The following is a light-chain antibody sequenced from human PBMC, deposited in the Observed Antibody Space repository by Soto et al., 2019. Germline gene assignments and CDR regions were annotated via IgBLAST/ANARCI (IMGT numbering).Light chain of an antibody. Sequence: EIVLTQSPGTLSLSPGERATLSCRASQSVSSSYVAWYQQKPGQAPRLLIYGASSRATGIPDRFSGSGSGTDFTLTFSRLEPEDFAVYYCHQYGTSPRTFGQGTKVDIK. V-gene: IGKV3-20*01. CDR2: GAS. CDR1: QSVSSSY. J-gene: IGKJ1*01. CDR3: HQYGTSPRT.